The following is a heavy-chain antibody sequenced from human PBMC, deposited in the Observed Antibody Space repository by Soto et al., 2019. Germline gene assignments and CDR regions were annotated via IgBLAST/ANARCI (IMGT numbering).Heavy chain of an antibody. J-gene: IGHJ5*02. CDR2: ISYDGSNK. CDR3: ARDSAIGAVAVTNWFDP. Sequence: QVQLVESGGGVVQPGRSLRLSCAASGFTFSSYAMHWVRQAPGKGLEWVAVISYDGSNKYYADSVKGRFTISRDNSKNTLYLQMNSLRAEDTAVYYCARDSAIGAVAVTNWFDPWGQGTLVTVSS. V-gene: IGHV3-30-3*01. CDR1: GFTFSSYA. D-gene: IGHD6-19*01.